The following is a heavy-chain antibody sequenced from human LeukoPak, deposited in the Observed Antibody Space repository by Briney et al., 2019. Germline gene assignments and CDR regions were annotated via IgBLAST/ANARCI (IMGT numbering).Heavy chain of an antibody. CDR1: GYTFTSYS. D-gene: IGHD3-22*01. CDR2: INPNSGGT. V-gene: IGHV1-2*02. Sequence: ASVKVSFKASGYTFTSYSISWVRQAPGQGLEWMGWINPNSGGTNYAQKFQGRVTMTRDTSISTAYMELSRLRSDDTAVYYCARASYYYDSSGYPGYYFDYWGQGTLVTVSS. J-gene: IGHJ4*02. CDR3: ARASYYYDSSGYPGYYFDY.